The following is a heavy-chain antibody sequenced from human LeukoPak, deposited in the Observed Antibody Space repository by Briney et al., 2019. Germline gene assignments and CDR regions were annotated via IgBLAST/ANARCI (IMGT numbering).Heavy chain of an antibody. CDR2: IRYDGGNK. CDR3: ARARDYVDDAFDI. V-gene: IGHV3-30*02. CDR1: GFTFSSYG. Sequence: PGGSLRLSCAASGFTFSSYGMHWVRQAPGKGLEWVAFIRYDGGNKYYADSVKGRFTISRDNSKNTLYLQMNSLRAEDTAVYYCARARDYVDDAFDIWGQGTMVTVSS. D-gene: IGHD4-17*01. J-gene: IGHJ3*02.